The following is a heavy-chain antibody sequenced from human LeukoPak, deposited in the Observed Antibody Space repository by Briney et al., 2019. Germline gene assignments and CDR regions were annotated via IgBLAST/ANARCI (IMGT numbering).Heavy chain of an antibody. V-gene: IGHV3-21*06. Sequence: GGSLRLSCAASGFTFSSYNMNWVRQAPGKGLEWVSSITSSSSYIYYADSVKGRFTISRDNAKNSLYLQMDSLRVGDTAEYYCARDPYSGNYGAYYYYYMDVWGKGTTVTVSS. CDR1: GFTFSSYN. J-gene: IGHJ6*03. CDR2: ITSSSSYI. CDR3: ARDPYSGNYGAYYYYYMDV. D-gene: IGHD1-26*01.